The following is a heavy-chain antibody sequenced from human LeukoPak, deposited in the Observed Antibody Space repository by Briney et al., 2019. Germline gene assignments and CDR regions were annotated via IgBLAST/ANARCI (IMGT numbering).Heavy chain of an antibody. Sequence: SVKVSCKASGFTFTSSAMQWVRQARGQRLEWIGWIVVGSGNTNYAQKLQERVTITRDMSTSTAYMELSSLRSEDTAVYYCAAPSPYCGGDCYPMDVWGKGTTVTVSS. CDR2: IVVGSGNT. CDR3: AAPSPYCGGDCYPMDV. D-gene: IGHD2-21*01. CDR1: GFTFTSSA. J-gene: IGHJ6*03. V-gene: IGHV1-58*02.